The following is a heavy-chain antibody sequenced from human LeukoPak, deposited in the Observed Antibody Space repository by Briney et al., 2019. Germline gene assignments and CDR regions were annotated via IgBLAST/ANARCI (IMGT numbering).Heavy chain of an antibody. J-gene: IGHJ2*01. CDR3: ASHRAVAGDWYFDL. CDR2: ISAYNGNT. Sequence: ASVKVSCKASGYTFTTSRINWVRQAPGQGLELMGWISAYNGNTNYAQKFQGRVTMTTDTSTNTAYMDLRSLRSDDTAVYYCASHRAVAGDWYFDLWGRGTLVTVSS. CDR1: GYTFTTSR. V-gene: IGHV1-18*01. D-gene: IGHD6-19*01.